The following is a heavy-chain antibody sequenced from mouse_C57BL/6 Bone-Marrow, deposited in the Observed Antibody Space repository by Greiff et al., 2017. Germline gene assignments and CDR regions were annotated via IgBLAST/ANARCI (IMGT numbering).Heavy chain of an antibody. D-gene: IGHD4-1*01. Sequence: EVKLQESGPELVKPGASVKISCKASGYSFTDYNMNWVKQSNGKSLEWIGVINPNYGTTSSNQKFKGKATLTVDQSSSTAYMKLNSLTSEDSAVYYCARAILGRTENWYFDVWGTGTTVTVSS. CDR2: INPNYGTT. CDR1: GYSFTDYN. V-gene: IGHV1-39*01. J-gene: IGHJ1*03. CDR3: ARAILGRTENWYFDV.